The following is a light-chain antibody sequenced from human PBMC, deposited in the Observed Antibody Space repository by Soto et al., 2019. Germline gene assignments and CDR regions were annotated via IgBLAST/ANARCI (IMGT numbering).Light chain of an antibody. CDR3: QQYRT. V-gene: IGKV3D-15*01. CDR1: QSVSSD. J-gene: IGKJ1*01. CDR2: EAS. Sequence: EIVMTQSPATLSVSPGERATLSCRASQSVSSDLVWYQQKPGQAPRLLIYEASSRATGIPDRFSGSGSGTDFTLIISRLEPEDFAVYYCQQYRTFGQGTKVDIK.